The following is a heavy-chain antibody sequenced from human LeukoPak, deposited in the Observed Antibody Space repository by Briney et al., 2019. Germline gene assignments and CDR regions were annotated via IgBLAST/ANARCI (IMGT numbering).Heavy chain of an antibody. V-gene: IGHV3-74*01. J-gene: IGHJ4*02. CDR2: IASDGSST. CDR3: ARGRPHGNDY. CDR1: GFTFSSCW. D-gene: IGHD4-23*01. Sequence: GGSLRLSCAVSGFTFSSCWMNWVRQAPGKGLVWVSRIASDGSSTTYADSVKGRFSISRDNAKNTLYLQMNSLRVEDTAVYYCARGRPHGNDYWGQGTLVTVSS.